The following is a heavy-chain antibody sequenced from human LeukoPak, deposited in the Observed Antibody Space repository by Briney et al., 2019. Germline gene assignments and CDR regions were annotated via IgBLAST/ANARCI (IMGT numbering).Heavy chain of an antibody. CDR3: ARDLGTLDDY. CDR1: GGSISSYY. D-gene: IGHD3-10*01. CDR2: IYYSGST. Sequence: SETLSLTCTVSGGSISSYYWSWIRPPPGKGLEWIGYIYYSGSTNYNPSLKSRVTISVDTSKDQFSLKLSSVTAADTAVYYCARDLGTLDDYWGQGTLVTVSS. V-gene: IGHV4-59*01. J-gene: IGHJ4*02.